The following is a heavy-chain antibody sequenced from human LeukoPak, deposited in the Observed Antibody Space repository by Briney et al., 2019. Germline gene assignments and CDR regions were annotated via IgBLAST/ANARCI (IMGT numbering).Heavy chain of an antibody. CDR1: GFTFSGSA. V-gene: IGHV3-73*01. CDR2: IRSKANSYAT. CDR3: ARDPYSSSWYSSLVY. D-gene: IGHD6-13*01. J-gene: IGHJ4*02. Sequence: PGGSLRLSCAASGFTFSGSAMHWVRQASGKGLEWVGRIRSKANSYATAYAASVKGRFTISRDDSKNTAYLQMNSLRAEDTAVYYCARDPYSSSWYSSLVYWGQGTLVTVSS.